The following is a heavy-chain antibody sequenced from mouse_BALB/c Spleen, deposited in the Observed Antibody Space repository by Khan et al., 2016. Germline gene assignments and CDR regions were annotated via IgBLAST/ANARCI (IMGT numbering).Heavy chain of an antibody. CDR3: AEDFYGSNWFAY. D-gene: IGHD1-1*01. J-gene: IGHJ3*01. CDR1: GYTFTNYG. V-gene: IGHV9-3*02. CDR2: INTNTGEP. Sequence: QIQLVQSGPELKKPGETVKISCMASGYTFTNYGMNWAKQAPGKGLKRMGWINTNTGEPTYAEEYKGRFASSLATSASTAYSQINNLKNEDTTTYFCAEDFYGSNWFAYWGQGTLVTVSA.